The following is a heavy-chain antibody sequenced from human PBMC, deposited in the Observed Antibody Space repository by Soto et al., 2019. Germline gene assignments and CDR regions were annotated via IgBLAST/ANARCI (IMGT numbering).Heavy chain of an antibody. V-gene: IGHV1-46*01. J-gene: IGHJ4*02. CDR2: INPSGGIT. CDR1: GYTFTSYY. CDR3: ARDHHDSSGYPFY. Sequence: ASVTFSCKASGYTFTSYYMHWLRQAPGQGLEWMGIINPSGGITIYAQKFQGRVTMTRDTSTSTVYMELSSLRSEDTAVYSCARDHHDSSGYPFYWGQGTLVTVSS. D-gene: IGHD3-22*01.